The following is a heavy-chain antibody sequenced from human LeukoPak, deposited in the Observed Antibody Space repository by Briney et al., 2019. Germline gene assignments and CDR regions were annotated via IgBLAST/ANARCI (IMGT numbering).Heavy chain of an antibody. Sequence: PGGSLRLSCAASGFTFSTYAVNWVRQAPGKGLEWVSYISSSGSTIYYADSVKGRFTISRDNAKNSLYLQMNSLRAEDTAVYYCASHYGSGGPFDYWGQGTLVTVSS. V-gene: IGHV3-48*04. CDR1: GFTFSTYA. CDR2: ISSSGSTI. D-gene: IGHD3-10*01. CDR3: ASHYGSGGPFDY. J-gene: IGHJ4*02.